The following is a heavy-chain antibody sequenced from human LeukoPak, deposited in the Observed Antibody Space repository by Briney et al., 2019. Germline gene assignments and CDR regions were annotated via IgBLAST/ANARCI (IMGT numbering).Heavy chain of an antibody. J-gene: IGHJ5*02. D-gene: IGHD6-13*01. Sequence: ASVKVSCKASGGTFSSYTISWVRQAPGQGLEWKGRIIPILGIANYAQKFQGRVTITADKSTSTAYMELSSLRSEDTAVYYCARGGYSSSWYPFNWFDPWGQGTLVTVSS. V-gene: IGHV1-69*02. CDR3: ARGGYSSSWYPFNWFDP. CDR2: IIPILGIA. CDR1: GGTFSSYT.